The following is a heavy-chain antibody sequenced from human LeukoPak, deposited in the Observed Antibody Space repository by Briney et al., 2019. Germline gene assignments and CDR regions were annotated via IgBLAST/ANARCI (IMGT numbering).Heavy chain of an antibody. J-gene: IGHJ4*02. V-gene: IGHV4-61*01. D-gene: IGHD7-27*01. CDR2: IYYSGST. CDR1: GGSVSSGSYY. Sequence: SETLSLTCSVSGGSVSSGSYYWSWIRQPPGKGLEWIGYIYYSGSTNYNPSLKSRVTISVDTSKNQFSLKLSSVTAADTAVYYCARGWGYWGQGTLVTVSS. CDR3: ARGWGY.